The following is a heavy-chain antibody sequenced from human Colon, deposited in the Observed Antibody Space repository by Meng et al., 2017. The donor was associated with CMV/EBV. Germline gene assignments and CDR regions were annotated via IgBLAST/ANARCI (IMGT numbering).Heavy chain of an antibody. D-gene: IGHD2-2*01. J-gene: IGHJ5*02. V-gene: IGHV4-39*01. CDR3: ARQDFVIVTAAFNWFDP. Sequence: SETLSLTCTVSGGSITSSNYYWGWIRQPPGTGLEWIGNIYYRGNTYYNPSLKSRVTISVDTSQNQFSLELKSVTASDTAVYYCARQDFVIVTAAFNWFDPWGQGTLVTVSS. CDR2: IYYRGNT. CDR1: GGSITSSNYY.